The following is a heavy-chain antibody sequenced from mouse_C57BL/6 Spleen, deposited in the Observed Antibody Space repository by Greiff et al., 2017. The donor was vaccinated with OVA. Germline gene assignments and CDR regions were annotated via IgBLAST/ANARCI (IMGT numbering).Heavy chain of an antibody. Sequence: QVQLQQPGAELVKPGASVKLSCKASGYTFTSYWMQWVKQRPGQGLEWIGEIDPSDSYTNYNQKFKGKATLTVDPSSSTAYMQLSSLTSEDSAVDYCAREYYGKMFDYWGQGTTLTVSS. D-gene: IGHD2-1*01. CDR2: IDPSDSYT. V-gene: IGHV1-50*01. CDR1: GYTFTSYW. J-gene: IGHJ2*01. CDR3: AREYYGKMFDY.